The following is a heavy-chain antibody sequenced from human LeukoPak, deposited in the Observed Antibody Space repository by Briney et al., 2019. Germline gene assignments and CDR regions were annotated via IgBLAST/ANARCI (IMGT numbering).Heavy chain of an antibody. CDR2: IYYSGSP. CDR1: GASISSSY. V-gene: IGHV4-59*08. Sequence: SETLSLTCTVSGASISSSYWSWIRQPPGKGLEWIGYIYYSGSPNYNPSLESRVTISVDTSTNQFSLKLSSVTAADTAVYYCARHGGRRDFDYWGQGTLVTVSS. D-gene: IGHD6-25*01. CDR3: ARHGGRRDFDY. J-gene: IGHJ4*02.